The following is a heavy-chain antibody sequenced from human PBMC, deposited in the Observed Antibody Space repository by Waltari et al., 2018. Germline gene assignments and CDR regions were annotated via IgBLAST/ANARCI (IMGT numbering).Heavy chain of an antibody. CDR2: IYYSGST. J-gene: IGHJ5*02. CDR3: ARVDRIAVAVGGFDP. V-gene: IGHV4-59*01. CDR1: GGSISSYY. Sequence: QVQLQESGPGLVKPSETLSLTCTVSGGSISSYYWSWIRQPPGKGLEWIGYIYYSGSTNYNPSLKSRVTISVDTSKNQFSLKLSSVTAADTAVYYCARVDRIAVAVGGFDPWGQGTLVTVSS. D-gene: IGHD6-19*01.